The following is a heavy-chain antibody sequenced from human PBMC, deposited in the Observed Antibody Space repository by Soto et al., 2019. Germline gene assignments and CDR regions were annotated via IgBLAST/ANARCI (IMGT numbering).Heavy chain of an antibody. Sequence: QVQLVESGGGVVQPGRSLRLSCAASGFTFSSYAMHWVSQAPGKGLEWVAVISYDGSNKYYADSVKGRFTISRDNSKNTLYLQMNSLRAEDTAVYYCARDRNDASAFDIWGQGTMVTVSS. V-gene: IGHV3-30-3*01. CDR3: ARDRNDASAFDI. J-gene: IGHJ3*02. CDR2: ISYDGSNK. D-gene: IGHD2-2*01. CDR1: GFTFSSYA.